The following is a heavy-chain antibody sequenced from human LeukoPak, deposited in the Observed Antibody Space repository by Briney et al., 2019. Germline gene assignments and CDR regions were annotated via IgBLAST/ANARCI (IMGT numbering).Heavy chain of an antibody. D-gene: IGHD2-21*02. CDR2: VYSSGST. J-gene: IGHJ4*02. Sequence: PSQTLSLTCTVSGGSISSGSYYWSWIRQPAGKGLEWIGRVYSSGSTNYNPSLKSRVSISVDTSKNQFSLRLSSVTAADTAVYYCARGGYCGGDCYFYYWGQGTLVTVSS. V-gene: IGHV4-61*02. CDR1: GGSISSGSYY. CDR3: ARGGYCGGDCYFYY.